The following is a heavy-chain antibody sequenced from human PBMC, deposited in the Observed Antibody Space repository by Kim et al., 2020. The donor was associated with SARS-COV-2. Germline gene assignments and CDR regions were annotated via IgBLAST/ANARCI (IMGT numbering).Heavy chain of an antibody. CDR1: GFTFDDYT. Sequence: GGSLRLSCAASGFTFDDYTMHWVRQAPGKGLEWVSLISWDGGSTYYADSVKGRFTISRDNSKNSLYLQMNSPRTEDTALYYCAKDISRDVAVAGTLFDYWGQGTLVTISS. CDR3: AKDISRDVAVAGTLFDY. J-gene: IGHJ4*02. CDR2: ISWDGGST. V-gene: IGHV3-43*01. D-gene: IGHD6-19*01.